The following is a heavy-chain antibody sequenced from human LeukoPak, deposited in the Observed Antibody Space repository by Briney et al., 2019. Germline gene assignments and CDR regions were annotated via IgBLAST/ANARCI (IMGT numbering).Heavy chain of an antibody. CDR2: ISYDGSNK. CDR3: ARLGYCSSTSCIEYYFDY. D-gene: IGHD2-2*01. CDR1: GFTFSSYA. Sequence: GGSLRLSCAASGFTFSSYAMHWVRQAPGKGLEWVAVISYDGSNKYYADSVKGRFTISRDNSKNTLYLQMNSLRAEDTAVYYCARLGYCSSTSCIEYYFDYWGQGTLVTVSS. V-gene: IGHV3-30-3*01. J-gene: IGHJ4*02.